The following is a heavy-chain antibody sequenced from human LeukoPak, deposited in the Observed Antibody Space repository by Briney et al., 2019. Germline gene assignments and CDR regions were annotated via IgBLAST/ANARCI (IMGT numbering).Heavy chain of an antibody. V-gene: IGHV1-69*13. J-gene: IGHJ6*02. CDR3: ARGRIVGATGYGMDV. D-gene: IGHD1-26*01. Sequence: ASVKVSCKASGYTFTSYGISWVRQAPGQGLEWMGGIIPIFGTANYAQKFQGRVTITADESTSTAYMELSSLRSEDTAVYYCARGRIVGATGYGMDVWGQGTTVTVSS. CDR2: IIPIFGTA. CDR1: GYTFTSYG.